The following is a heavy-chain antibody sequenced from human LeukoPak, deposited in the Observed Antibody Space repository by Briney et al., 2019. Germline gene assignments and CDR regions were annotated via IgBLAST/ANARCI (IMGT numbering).Heavy chain of an antibody. V-gene: IGHV3-23*01. CDR2: ISGSGTIT. CDR1: GFTFSTYP. J-gene: IGHJ4*02. CDR3: AKDPGAAAGPPY. Sequence: GGSLRLSCAASGFTFSTYPMSWVRQAPGKGLEWVSAISGSGTITFYADSVKGRFTISRDNSENTLCLQMNSLRAEDTAVYYCAKDPGAAAGPPYWGQGTLVTVSS. D-gene: IGHD6-13*01.